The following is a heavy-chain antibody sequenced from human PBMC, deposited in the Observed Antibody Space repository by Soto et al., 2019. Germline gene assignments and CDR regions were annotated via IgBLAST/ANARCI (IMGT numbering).Heavy chain of an antibody. V-gene: IGHV4-31*03. J-gene: IGHJ3*02. D-gene: IGHD3-10*01. Sequence: QVQLQESGPGLVKPSQTLSLNCSVSGVSINSGDYYWSWIRQHAGQGLEWIGYIFYSGTTFYNPPLKSRVTLSIDASKNQFSLEMSSVTAADTAVYYCAKVRGHAFDIRGQGTMVTVSS. CDR2: IFYSGTT. CDR3: AKVRGHAFDI. CDR1: GVSINSGDYY.